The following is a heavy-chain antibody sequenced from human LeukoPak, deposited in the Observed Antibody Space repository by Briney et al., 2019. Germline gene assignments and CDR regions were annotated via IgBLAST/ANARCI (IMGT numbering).Heavy chain of an antibody. CDR2: IYYSGST. CDR3: ARVESYYVESWFDP. V-gene: IGHV4-59*01. D-gene: IGHD1-26*01. J-gene: IGHJ5*02. CDR1: GGSISSYY. Sequence: SETLSLTCTVSGGSISSYYWSWIRQPPGKGLEWIGYIYYSGSTNYDPSLKSRVTISVDTSKNQFSLKLSSVTAADTAVYYCARVESYYVESWFDPWGQGTLVTVSS.